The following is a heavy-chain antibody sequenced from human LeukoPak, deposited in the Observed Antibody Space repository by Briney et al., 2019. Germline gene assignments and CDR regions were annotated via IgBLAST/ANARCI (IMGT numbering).Heavy chain of an antibody. Sequence: SETLSLTCIVSGDSMNNYYWTWIRQPPGKGLEWIAYIHYTGVTNYNPFLRSRVTISLDASKSQFTLKLNSVTAADTAFYYCARILEGSGAAFDIWGQGTMVTASS. V-gene: IGHV4-59*01. J-gene: IGHJ3*02. CDR3: ARILEGSGAAFDI. CDR1: GDSMNNYY. D-gene: IGHD2-15*01. CDR2: IHYTGVT.